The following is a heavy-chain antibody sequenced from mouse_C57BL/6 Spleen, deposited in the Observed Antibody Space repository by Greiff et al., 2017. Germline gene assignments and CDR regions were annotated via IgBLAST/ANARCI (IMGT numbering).Heavy chain of an antibody. D-gene: IGHD1-1*01. V-gene: IGHV1-53*01. CDR3: ARVNYGSSPLYYFDY. CDR1: GYTFTSYW. CDR2: INPSNGGT. Sequence: QVQLQQPGTELVKPGASVKLSCKASGYTFTSYWMHWVKQRPGQGLEWIGNINPSNGGTNYNEKFKSKATLTVDKSSSTAYMQLSSLTSEDSAVYYCARVNYGSSPLYYFDYWGQGTTLTVSS. J-gene: IGHJ2*01.